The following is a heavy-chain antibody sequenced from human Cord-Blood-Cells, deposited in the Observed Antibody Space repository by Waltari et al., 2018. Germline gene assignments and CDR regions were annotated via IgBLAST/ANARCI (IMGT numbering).Heavy chain of an antibody. D-gene: IGHD7-27*01. CDR1: GGTFSSYA. CDR3: ARSPPGDPGVGDAFDI. V-gene: IGHV1-69*01. CDR2: IIPIFGTA. J-gene: IGHJ3*02. Sequence: QVQLVQSGAEVKKPGSSVKVSCKASGGTFSSYAISWVRQDPGQGLEWRGGIIPIFGTANYAQKFQGRVTITADESTSTAYMELSSLRSEDTAVYYCARSPPGDPGVGDAFDIWGQGTMVTVSS.